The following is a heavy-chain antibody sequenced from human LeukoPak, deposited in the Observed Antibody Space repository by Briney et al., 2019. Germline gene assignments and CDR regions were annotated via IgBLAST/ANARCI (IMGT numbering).Heavy chain of an antibody. V-gene: IGHV1-18*04. CDR2: ISFKNGNT. J-gene: IGHJ3*02. Sequence: ASVKVSCKASGYTFTYRYLHWVRQAPGQALEWMGWISFKNGNTNSAQKLQGRVTMTTDTSTSTAYMELMSLRSDDTAVYYCAKGGSTRPWSFDIWGQGTMVTVSS. CDR1: GYTFTYRY. CDR3: AKGGSTRPWSFDI. D-gene: IGHD2-2*01.